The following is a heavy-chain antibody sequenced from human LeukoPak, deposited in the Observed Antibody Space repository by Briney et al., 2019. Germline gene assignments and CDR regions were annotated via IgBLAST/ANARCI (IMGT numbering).Heavy chain of an antibody. V-gene: IGHV3-21*04. D-gene: IGHD3-16*01. Sequence: GGSLRLSCAASGFTFSSYSMNWVRQAPGKGLEWVSSISSSSSYIYYADSVKGRFTISRDNSKNTLYLQMNSLRAEDTAVYYCAKEPPGSGGGYFDYWGQGTLVTVSS. J-gene: IGHJ4*02. CDR1: GFTFSSYS. CDR2: ISSSSSYI. CDR3: AKEPPGSGGGYFDY.